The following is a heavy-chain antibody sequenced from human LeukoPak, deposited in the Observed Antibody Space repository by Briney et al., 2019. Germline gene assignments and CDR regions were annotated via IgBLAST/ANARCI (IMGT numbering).Heavy chain of an antibody. J-gene: IGHJ4*02. D-gene: IGHD6-13*01. Sequence: GGSLRLSCAASGFTFSSYAMSWVRQAPGKGLEWVSSISDSGGATYYADSVKGRFTISRDNSKNTLYLHMNSLRAEDTAVYYCAKVQIAAPGKREDYWGRGTLVTVSS. CDR3: AKVQIAAPGKREDY. CDR2: ISDSGGAT. V-gene: IGHV3-23*01. CDR1: GFTFSSYA.